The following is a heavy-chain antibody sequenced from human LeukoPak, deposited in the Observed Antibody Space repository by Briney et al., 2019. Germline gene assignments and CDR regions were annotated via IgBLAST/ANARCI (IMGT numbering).Heavy chain of an antibody. CDR1: GFTFDDYG. CDR2: INWNGGST. J-gene: IGHJ4*02. V-gene: IGHV3-20*04. D-gene: IGHD5-18*01. CDR3: ASGYSWGRGSDFDY. Sequence: GGSLRLSCAASGFTFDDYGMSWVRQAPGKGLEWVSGINWNGGSTGYADSVKGRFTITRDNAKISLYLQMNSLRAEDTALYYCASGYSWGRGSDFDYWGQGTLVTVSS.